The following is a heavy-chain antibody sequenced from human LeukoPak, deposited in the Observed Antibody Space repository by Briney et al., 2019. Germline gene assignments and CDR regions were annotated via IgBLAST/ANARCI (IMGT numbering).Heavy chain of an antibody. CDR3: ARHTTAVAALDY. D-gene: IGHD6-19*01. CDR2: IYYSGST. J-gene: IGHJ4*02. Sequence: SETLSLTCTVSGGSISSSSYYWGWIRQPPGKRLEWIGSIYYSGSTYYNPSLKSRVTISVDTSKNQFSLKLSSVTAADTAVYYCARHTTAVAALDYWGQGTLVTVSS. CDR1: GGSISSSSYY. V-gene: IGHV4-39*01.